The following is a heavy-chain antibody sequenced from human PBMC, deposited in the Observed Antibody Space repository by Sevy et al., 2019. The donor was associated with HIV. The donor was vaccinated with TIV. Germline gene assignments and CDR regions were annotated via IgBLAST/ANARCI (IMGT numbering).Heavy chain of an antibody. CDR2: IYYSGST. Sequence: TLSLTCSVSGGSISSRDHYWDWIRQPPGKGLEWIGSIYYSGSTYYNPSLKSRVTISVDTSKNQFSLKLSSVTAADTAVYYCARRDGYNLGYYYMDVWGKGTTVTVSS. J-gene: IGHJ6*03. CDR3: ARRDGYNLGYYYMDV. D-gene: IGHD5-12*01. CDR1: GGSISSRDHY. V-gene: IGHV4-39*01.